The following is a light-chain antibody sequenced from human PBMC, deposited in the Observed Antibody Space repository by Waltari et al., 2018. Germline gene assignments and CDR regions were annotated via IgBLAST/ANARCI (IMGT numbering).Light chain of an antibody. J-gene: IGKJ3*01. V-gene: IGKV1-5*03. CDR2: RAA. Sequence: DIQLTQSPPTLSASLGDRVTITCRASQRIGDWLAWYPQKPGKAHKLLVQRAATLENGVPSRFSGRESETEFTLTINNLQPDDFATYFCHQYLSSSTFGAGTTVDFK. CDR3: HQYLSSST. CDR1: QRIGDW.